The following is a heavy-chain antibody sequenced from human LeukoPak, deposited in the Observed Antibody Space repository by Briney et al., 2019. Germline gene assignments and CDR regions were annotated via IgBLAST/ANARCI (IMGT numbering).Heavy chain of an antibody. Sequence: PGGSLRLSCAASGFTFSSYAMSWVRQAPGKGLEWVSAISGSGGSTYYADSVKGRFTISRDNSKNTLYLQMNSLSAEDTAVYYCAKDLRQLVLGGYWGQGTLVTVSS. V-gene: IGHV3-23*01. D-gene: IGHD6-13*01. J-gene: IGHJ4*02. CDR1: GFTFSSYA. CDR3: AKDLRQLVLGGY. CDR2: ISGSGGST.